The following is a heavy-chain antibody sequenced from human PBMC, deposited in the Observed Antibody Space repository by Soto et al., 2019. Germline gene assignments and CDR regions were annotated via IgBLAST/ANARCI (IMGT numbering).Heavy chain of an antibody. V-gene: IGHV4-30-2*01. D-gene: IGHD3-10*01. Sequence: SETLSLTCSVSGGSVSSSGGYSWSWIRQPPGKALEWIGYIYPSGCTSYNPSLKSRVAISLDRSKHRFSLNLRSVTAADTDGYYCVRDRGGGSDIYYKSRGMDIWGQGTTVTVSS. CDR1: GGSVSSSGGYS. J-gene: IGHJ6*02. CDR3: VRDRGGGSDIYYKSRGMDI. CDR2: IYPSGCT.